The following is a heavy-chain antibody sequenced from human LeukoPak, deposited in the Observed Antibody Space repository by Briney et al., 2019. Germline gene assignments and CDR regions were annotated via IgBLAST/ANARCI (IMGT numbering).Heavy chain of an antibody. J-gene: IGHJ4*02. V-gene: IGHV1-58*01. D-gene: IGHD3-22*01. Sequence: GTSVKVSYTASGFTFTISAVQWVRQARGQRLEWIGWIVVCSGNTNYAQKFQERGTITRDMSTSTAYMELSSLRSEDTAVYYCAADLREEGYDYYDSSGYYRYYFDYWGQGTLVTVSS. CDR3: AADLREEGYDYYDSSGYYRYYFDY. CDR1: GFTFTISA. CDR2: IVVCSGNT.